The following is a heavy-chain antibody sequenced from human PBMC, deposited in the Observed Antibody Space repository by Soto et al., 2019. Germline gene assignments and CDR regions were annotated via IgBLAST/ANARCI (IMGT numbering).Heavy chain of an antibody. CDR2: ITYDGTNK. CDR1: GFTINSYG. D-gene: IGHD3-16*02. Sequence: VQLVESGGGVVQPGGSLRLSCAASGFTINSYGMHWVRQSPGKGLEWVAAITYDGTNKDYVDSVKGRFTISRDISNTTAYLQMNCLIPEDTAVYYFSIFTVIQPDATSPWGQGTLVTVSS. V-gene: IGHV3-30*03. CDR3: SIFTVIQPDATSP. J-gene: IGHJ5*02.